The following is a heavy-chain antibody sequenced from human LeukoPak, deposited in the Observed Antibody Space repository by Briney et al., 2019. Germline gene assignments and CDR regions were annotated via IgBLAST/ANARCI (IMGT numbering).Heavy chain of an antibody. V-gene: IGHV3-21*01. CDR1: GFIVSNNH. CDR3: ARGDSGTYRGRPFDD. J-gene: IGHJ4*02. Sequence: PGGSLRLSCAASGFIVSNNHINWVRQAPGKGLEWVSSISSSSSYIYYADSLKGRFTISRDNAKNSLYLQMNSLRAEDTAVYYCARGDSGTYRGRPFDDWGQGTLVTVSS. D-gene: IGHD1-26*01. CDR2: ISSSSSYI.